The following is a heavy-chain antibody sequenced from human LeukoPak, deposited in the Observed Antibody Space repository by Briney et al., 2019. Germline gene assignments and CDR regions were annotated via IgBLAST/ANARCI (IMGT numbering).Heavy chain of an antibody. D-gene: IGHD3-22*01. Sequence: PGGSLRLSCAASGFTFSSYSMNWVRQAPGKGLEWVSSISSSSSYIYYADSVKGRFTISRDNAKNSLYLQMNSLRAEDTAVYYCARESRFYGDYYDSSGYIDYWGQGTLVTVSS. CDR1: GFTFSSYS. V-gene: IGHV3-21*01. J-gene: IGHJ4*02. CDR3: ARESRFYGDYYDSSGYIDY. CDR2: ISSSSSYI.